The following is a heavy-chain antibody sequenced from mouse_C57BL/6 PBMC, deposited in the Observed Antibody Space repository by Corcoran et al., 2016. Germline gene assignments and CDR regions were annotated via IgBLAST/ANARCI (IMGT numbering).Heavy chain of an antibody. J-gene: IGHJ2*01. Sequence: EVQLQQSGPELVKPGASVKISCKASGYTFTDYYMNWVKQSHGKSLEWIGDINPNNCGTSYNQKFKGKATLTVDKSSSTAYMELRSLTSEDSAVYYWAREEWLRHFDYGGQGTTLTVSS. CDR3: AREEWLRHFDY. CDR1: GYTFTDYY. V-gene: IGHV1-26*01. CDR2: INPNNCGT. D-gene: IGHD2-2*01.